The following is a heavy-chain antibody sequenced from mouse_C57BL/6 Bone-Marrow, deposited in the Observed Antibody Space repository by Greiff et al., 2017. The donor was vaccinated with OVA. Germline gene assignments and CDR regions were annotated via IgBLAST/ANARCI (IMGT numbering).Heavy chain of an antibody. J-gene: IGHJ3*01. CDR1: GYTFTGYW. CDR2: ILPGSGST. V-gene: IGHV1-9*01. D-gene: IGHD2-4*01. CDR3: ARGPNYDASAWFAY. Sequence: QVQLQQSGAELMKPGASVKLSCKATGYTFTGYWIEWVKQRPGHGLEWIGEILPGSGSTNYNEKFKGKATFTADTSSTTAYMQLSSLTTEASAIYYCARGPNYDASAWFAYWGQGTLVTVSA.